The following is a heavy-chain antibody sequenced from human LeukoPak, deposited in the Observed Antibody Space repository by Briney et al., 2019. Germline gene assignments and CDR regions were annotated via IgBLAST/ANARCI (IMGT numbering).Heavy chain of an antibody. CDR3: AKDAGIAAAGTPYSSGSGLDY. CDR2: IGYDRSNE. V-gene: IGHV3-30*18. D-gene: IGHD6-13*01. Sequence: PGGSLRLSCAASGFTFSTYGMHWVRQAPGKGLEWVAVIGYDRSNEYYADSVKGRFTISRDNSKNSLYLQMNSLRTEDTALYYCAKDAGIAAAGTPYSSGSGLDYWGQGTLVTVSS. CDR1: GFTFSTYG. J-gene: IGHJ4*02.